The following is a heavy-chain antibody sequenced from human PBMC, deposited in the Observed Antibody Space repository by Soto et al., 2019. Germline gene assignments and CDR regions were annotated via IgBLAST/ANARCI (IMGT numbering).Heavy chain of an antibody. J-gene: IGHJ6*03. D-gene: IGHD1-26*01. CDR3: ARVYQELYYYYMDV. V-gene: IGHV3-66*01. Sequence: QPGGSLRLSCAASGFTVSSNYMSWVRQAPGKGLEWVSVIYSGGSTYYADSVKGRFTISRDNSKNTLYLQMNSLRAEDTAVYYCARVYQELYYYYMDVWGKGTTVTVSS. CDR1: GFTVSSNY. CDR2: IYSGGST.